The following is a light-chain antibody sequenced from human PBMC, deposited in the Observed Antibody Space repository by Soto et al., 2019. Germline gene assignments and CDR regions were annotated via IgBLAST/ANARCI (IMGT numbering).Light chain of an antibody. CDR3: QQRRT. CDR2: DAS. V-gene: IGKV3-11*01. J-gene: IGKJ1*01. Sequence: EIVMTQSPATLSVSPWERATLSCRASQSVSSYLAWYQQKPGQAPRLLIYDASNRATGIPARFSGSGSGTDFTLTISSLEPEDFAVYYCQQRRTFGQGTKVDIK. CDR1: QSVSSY.